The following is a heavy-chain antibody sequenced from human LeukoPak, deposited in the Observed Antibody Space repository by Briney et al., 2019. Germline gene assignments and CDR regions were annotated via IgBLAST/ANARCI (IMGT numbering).Heavy chain of an antibody. CDR1: GYTFTGYY. CDR3: AVVDTAMVTFDD. CDR2: INPNSGGT. V-gene: IGHV1-2*06. J-gene: IGHJ4*02. D-gene: IGHD5-18*01. Sequence: ASVKVSCKPAGYTFTGYYMHWVRQAPGQGLEWLGRINPNSGGTNYAQKFQGRVTMTRDTAISTAYMELSRLRSDDTAVYYCAVVDTAMVTFDDWGQGTLVTVSS.